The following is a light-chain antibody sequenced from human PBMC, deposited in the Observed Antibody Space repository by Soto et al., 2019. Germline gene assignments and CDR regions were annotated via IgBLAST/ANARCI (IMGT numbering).Light chain of an antibody. CDR3: ETWDSSLWV. CDR1: SGHRSDI. J-gene: IGLJ3*02. Sequence: QSVLTQSSSASASLGSSVKLTCTLSSGHRSDIIAWHQQQPGKAPRFLMKLEGSGSYHRGSGVPDRFSGSSSGADRYLTLSNLRSEDEADYYCETWDSSLWVFGGGTQLTVL. CDR2: LEGSGSY. V-gene: IGLV4-60*03.